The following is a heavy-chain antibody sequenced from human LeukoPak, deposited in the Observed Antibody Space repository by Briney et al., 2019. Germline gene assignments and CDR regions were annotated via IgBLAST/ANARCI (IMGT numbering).Heavy chain of an antibody. D-gene: IGHD2-2*01. V-gene: IGHV4-39*01. J-gene: IGHJ6*03. CDR3: ARLVVPAAIPYYYYYYMDV. CDR2: IYYSGST. CDR1: GGSISSSSYY. Sequence: SETLSLTCTVSGGSISSSSYYWGWIRQPPGKGLEWIGSIYYSGSTYYNPSLKSRVTISVDTSKNQFSLKLSSVTAADTAVYYCARLVVPAAIPYYYYYYMDVWGKGTTVTVSS.